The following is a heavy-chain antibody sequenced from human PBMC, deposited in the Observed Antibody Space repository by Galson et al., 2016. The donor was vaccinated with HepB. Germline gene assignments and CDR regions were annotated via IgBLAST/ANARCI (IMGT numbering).Heavy chain of an antibody. J-gene: IGHJ4*02. CDR3: AKGTTLQVHFGYFDH. CDR1: GFSFSNYA. CDR2: ISDSGGNT. Sequence: LRLSCAASGFSFSNYAMSWVRPAPGKGLEWVSGISDSGGNTYFADSVKGRFTISRDNSRNTLYLQMNSLRVEDPAIYYCAKGTTLQVHFGYFDHWGQGTLVTVSS. D-gene: IGHD1/OR15-1a*01. V-gene: IGHV3-23*01.